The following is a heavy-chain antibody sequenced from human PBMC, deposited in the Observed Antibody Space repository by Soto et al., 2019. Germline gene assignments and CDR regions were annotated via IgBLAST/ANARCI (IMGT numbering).Heavy chain of an antibody. J-gene: IGHJ4*02. V-gene: IGHV1-69*13. CDR3: ARGWSYDILTGYSY. CDR1: GGTFNSYA. CDR2: IIPIFGTA. D-gene: IGHD3-9*01. Sequence: ASVKVSCKASGGTFNSYAISWVRQAPGQGLEWMGGIIPIFGTANYAQKFQGRVTITADESTSTAYMELSSLRSEDTAVYYCARGWSYDILTGYSYWGQGTLVTVSS.